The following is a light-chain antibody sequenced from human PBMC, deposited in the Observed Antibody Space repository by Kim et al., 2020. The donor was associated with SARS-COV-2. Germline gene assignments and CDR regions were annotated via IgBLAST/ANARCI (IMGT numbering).Light chain of an antibody. Sequence: SYELTQPPSVSVSPGQTASITCSGDKLGDKYACWYQQKPGQSPVLVIYQDSKRPSGIPERFSGSNSGNTATLTINGTQAMDEADYYCQAWDSSTAVFGGG. J-gene: IGLJ2*01. V-gene: IGLV3-1*01. CDR1: KLGDKY. CDR2: QDS. CDR3: QAWDSSTAV.